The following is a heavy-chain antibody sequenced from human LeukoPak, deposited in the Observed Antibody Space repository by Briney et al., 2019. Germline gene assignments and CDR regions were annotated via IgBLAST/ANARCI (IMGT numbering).Heavy chain of an antibody. V-gene: IGHV1-18*01. CDR3: ARDPPDYGDYQPDFDY. CDR1: GGTFSSYA. CDR2: ISAYNGNT. J-gene: IGHJ4*02. D-gene: IGHD4-17*01. Sequence: ASVKVSCKASGGTFSSYAISWVRQAPGQGLEWMGWISAYNGNTNYAQKLQGRVTMTTDTSTSTAYMELRSLRSDDTAVYYCARDPPDYGDYQPDFDYWGQGTLVTVSS.